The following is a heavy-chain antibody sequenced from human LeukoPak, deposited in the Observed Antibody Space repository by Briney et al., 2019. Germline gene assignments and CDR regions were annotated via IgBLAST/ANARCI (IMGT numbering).Heavy chain of an antibody. CDR2: IYYSGST. V-gene: IGHV4-39*01. J-gene: IGHJ1*01. Sequence: SETLSLTRTVSGGSISSSSYYWGWIRQPPGKGLEWIGSIYYSGSTYYNPSLKGRVTISVDTSKNQFSLKLSSVTAADTAVYYCARALSSSWYYGVAEYFQHWGQGTLVTVSS. CDR1: GGSISSSSYY. CDR3: ARALSSSWYYGVAEYFQH. D-gene: IGHD6-13*01.